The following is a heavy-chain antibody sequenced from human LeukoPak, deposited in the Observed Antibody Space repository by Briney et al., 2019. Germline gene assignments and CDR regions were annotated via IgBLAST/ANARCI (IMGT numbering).Heavy chain of an antibody. CDR2: IRGDNGNT. V-gene: IGHV1-18*01. CDR3: ARGYRGDYGGFYYYYYMDV. D-gene: IGHD4-17*01. Sequence: ASVKVSCKASGYTFSNYGISWGRQAPGQGREWVGWIRGDNGNTNYAQKLQGRVTMTTETSTSKAYMELRSVGSDETAVYYCARGYRGDYGGFYYYYYMDVWGKGTTVTISS. J-gene: IGHJ6*03. CDR1: GYTFSNYG.